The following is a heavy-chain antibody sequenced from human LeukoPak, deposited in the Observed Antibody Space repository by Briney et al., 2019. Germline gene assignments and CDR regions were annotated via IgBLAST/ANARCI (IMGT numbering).Heavy chain of an antibody. J-gene: IGHJ4*02. CDR2: ISSSSSYI. V-gene: IGHV3-21*01. Sequence: GGSLRLSCAASGFTFSSYSMNWVRQAPGKGLEWVSSISSSSSYIYYADSVKGQFTISRDNAKNSLYLQMNSLRAEDTAVYYCARGGPTPPNSSGYYPDYWGQGTLVTVSS. D-gene: IGHD3-22*01. CDR3: ARGGPTPPNSSGYYPDY. CDR1: GFTFSSYS.